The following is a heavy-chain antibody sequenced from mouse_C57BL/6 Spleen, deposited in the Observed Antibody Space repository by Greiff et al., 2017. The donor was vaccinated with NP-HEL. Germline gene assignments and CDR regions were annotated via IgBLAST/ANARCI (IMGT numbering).Heavy chain of an antibody. D-gene: IGHD1-1*01. Sequence: QVQLKESGAELARPGASVKLSCKASGYTFTSYGISWVKQRTGQGLEWIGEIYPRSGNTYYNEKFKGKATLTADKSSSTAYMELRSLTSEDSAVYFCARGTTVAHWYFDVWGTGTTVTVSS. V-gene: IGHV1-81*01. CDR3: ARGTTVAHWYFDV. J-gene: IGHJ1*03. CDR2: IYPRSGNT. CDR1: GYTFTSYG.